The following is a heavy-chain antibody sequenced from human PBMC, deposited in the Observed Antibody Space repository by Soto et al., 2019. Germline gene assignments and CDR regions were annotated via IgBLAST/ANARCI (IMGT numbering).Heavy chain of an antibody. CDR2: TNHSRST. J-gene: IGHJ3*02. Sequence: ASETLSRACAVYGGSVSGYYWSWIRQPPGNGLERIGETNHSRSTNYTPSLQSRVTISLAPSKHQFSLKLSSVTAAATAVYYCARVGGPKLRYLNSDAFDIWGQGTMVT. CDR3: ARVGGPKLRYLNSDAFDI. V-gene: IGHV4-34*01. CDR1: GGSVSGYY. D-gene: IGHD3-9*01.